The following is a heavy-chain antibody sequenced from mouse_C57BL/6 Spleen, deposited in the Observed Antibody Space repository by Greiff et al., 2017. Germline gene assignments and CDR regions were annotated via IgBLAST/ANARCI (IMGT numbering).Heavy chain of an antibody. Sequence: QVQLQQPGAELVKPGASVKMSCTASGYTFTSYWITWVKQRPGQGLEWIGDIYPGSGSTNYNEKFKSKATLTVDTSSSTAYMQLSSLTSEDSAVYYCARSVKGLGSSYGGFDYWGQGTTLTVAS. V-gene: IGHV1-55*01. CDR1: GYTFTSYW. J-gene: IGHJ2*01. CDR2: IYPGSGST. CDR3: ARSVKGLGSSYGGFDY. D-gene: IGHD1-1*01.